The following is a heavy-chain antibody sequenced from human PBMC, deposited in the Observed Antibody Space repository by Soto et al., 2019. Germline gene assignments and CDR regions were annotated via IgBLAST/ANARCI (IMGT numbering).Heavy chain of an antibody. CDR3: ARGIYGDY. D-gene: IGHD3-16*01. CDR1: GYAFTTYG. Sequence: QVHLVQSGAEVKKPGASVKVSCKGSGYAFTTYGITWVRQAPGQGLEWMGWISAHNGNTNYAQKLQGRVTVTRDTSTSTPYIELRSLISDDTAVYYCARGIYGDYWGQGALVTVSS. CDR2: ISAHNGNT. J-gene: IGHJ4*02. V-gene: IGHV1-18*01.